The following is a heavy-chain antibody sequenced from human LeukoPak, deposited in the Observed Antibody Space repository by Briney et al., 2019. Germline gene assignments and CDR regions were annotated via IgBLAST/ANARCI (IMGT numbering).Heavy chain of an antibody. V-gene: IGHV3-30*02. CDR3: AKVGGIAVAGYYYMDV. CDR1: GFTFSSYG. Sequence: PGGSLRLSCAASGFTFSSYGMHWVRKAPGKGLEWVAFIRFDGSHQSYGGSVKGRFTISRDNSKNTLYLQMNTLRAEDTAVYYCAKVGGIAVAGYYYMDVWGTGTTVTVSS. CDR2: IRFDGSHQ. J-gene: IGHJ6*03. D-gene: IGHD6-19*01.